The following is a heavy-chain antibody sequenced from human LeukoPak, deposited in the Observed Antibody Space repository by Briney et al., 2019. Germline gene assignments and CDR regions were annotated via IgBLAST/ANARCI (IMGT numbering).Heavy chain of an antibody. CDR1: GGSISSSSYY. CDR2: IYYSGST. J-gene: IGHJ4*02. D-gene: IGHD2-15*01. CDR3: ARDLSLYCSGGSCYSLNY. Sequence: SETLSLTCTVSGGSISSSSYYWGWIRQPPGKGLEWIGTIYYSGSTYYNPSLKSRITISVDTSKNESSLKLSSVTAADTAVYYCARDLSLYCSGGSCYSLNYWGQGTLVTVSS. V-gene: IGHV4-39*02.